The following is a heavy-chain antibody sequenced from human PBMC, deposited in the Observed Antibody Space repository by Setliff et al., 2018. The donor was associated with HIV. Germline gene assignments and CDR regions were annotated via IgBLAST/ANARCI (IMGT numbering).Heavy chain of an antibody. Sequence: TSETLSLTCTVSGGSISSGSYYWSWIRQPAGKGLEWIGHIYTSGSTNYNPSLKSRVTISVDTSKNQFSLKLSSVTAADTAVYYCAYDSSGYYRPNAFDIWGQGTMVTVSS. V-gene: IGHV4-61*09. CDR3: AYDSSGYYRPNAFDI. CDR2: IYTSGST. CDR1: GGSISSGSYY. J-gene: IGHJ3*02. D-gene: IGHD3-22*01.